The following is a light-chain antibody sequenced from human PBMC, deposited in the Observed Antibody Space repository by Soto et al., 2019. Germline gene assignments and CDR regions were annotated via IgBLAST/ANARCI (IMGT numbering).Light chain of an antibody. J-gene: IGKJ5*01. CDR2: GAS. V-gene: IGKV3-20*01. Sequence: EIVLTQSPGTLSLSPGERATLSCRASQSVSSSYLAWYQQKSGQAPRLLVYGASSRATGIPDRFSGSGSGTDFTLTISRLESEDFAVYYCQQFGSSPTFGQGTRLEIK. CDR1: QSVSSSY. CDR3: QQFGSSPT.